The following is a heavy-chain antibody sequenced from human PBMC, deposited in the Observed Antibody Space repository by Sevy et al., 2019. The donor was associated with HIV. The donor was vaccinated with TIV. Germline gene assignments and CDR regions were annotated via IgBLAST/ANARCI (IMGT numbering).Heavy chain of an antibody. CDR1: GFTFRSHW. J-gene: IGHJ4*02. Sequence: GGSLRLSCVASGFTFRSHWMTWVRQAPGKGPEWVANINRDGSEKSYVDSVKGRFTISRDDAKNSLYLQMNSLRVEDTAMYYCASDYYWGQGTLVTVSS. CDR2: INRDGSEK. V-gene: IGHV3-7*01. CDR3: ASDYY.